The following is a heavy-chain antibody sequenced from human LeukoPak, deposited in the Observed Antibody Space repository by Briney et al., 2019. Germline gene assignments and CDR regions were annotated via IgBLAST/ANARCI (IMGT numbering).Heavy chain of an antibody. V-gene: IGHV3-74*01. CDR1: GFTFSKYW. CDR2: INADGTVT. D-gene: IGHD6-19*01. CDR3: ATKQWLAPPPDS. Sequence: GGSLRLSCAASGFTFSKYWMLWVRQAPGKGLESVSQINADGTVTTYADSVKGRFTVSRDNADNTMFLQMNSVRDEDTAVYYCATKQWLAPPPDSWGQGTPVTVSS. J-gene: IGHJ4*02.